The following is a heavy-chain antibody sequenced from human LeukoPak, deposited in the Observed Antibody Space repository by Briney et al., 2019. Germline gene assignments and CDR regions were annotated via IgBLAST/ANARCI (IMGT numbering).Heavy chain of an antibody. Sequence: GGSLRLSCAASGFTFSSYAMTWVRQAPGKGLEWVAAMSGNGDTTYYADSVRGRSTISRDNFKNTLYLEMDSLGAEDTAIYYCAKRSTQTTPSNNIYFYMDVWGKGTTVTVS. CDR3: AKRSTQTTPSNNIYFYMDV. CDR2: MSGNGDTT. D-gene: IGHD1/OR15-1a*01. J-gene: IGHJ6*03. V-gene: IGHV3-23*01. CDR1: GFTFSSYA.